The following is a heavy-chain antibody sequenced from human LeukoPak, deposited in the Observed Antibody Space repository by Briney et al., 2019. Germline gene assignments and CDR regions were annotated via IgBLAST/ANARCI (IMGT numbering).Heavy chain of an antibody. CDR2: INHSGST. V-gene: IGHV4-34*01. Sequence: SETLSLTCAVYGGSFSGYYWSWIRQPPGKGLEWIGEINHSGSTNYNPSLKSRVTISVDTSKNQFSLKLSSVTAADTAVYYCATDGTMVRGVFNYWGPGTLVTVSS. J-gene: IGHJ4*02. CDR1: GGSFSGYY. D-gene: IGHD3-10*01. CDR3: ATDGTMVRGVFNY.